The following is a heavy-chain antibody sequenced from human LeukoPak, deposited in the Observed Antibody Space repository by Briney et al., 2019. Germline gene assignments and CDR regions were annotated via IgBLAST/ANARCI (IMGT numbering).Heavy chain of an antibody. CDR2: ISGSGGST. J-gene: IGHJ4*02. V-gene: IGHV3-23*01. Sequence: PGGSLRLSCAASGFTFSSYAMSWVRQAPGKGLEWVSAISGSGGSTYYADSVKGRFTISRDNSKNTLYLQMNSPRAEDTAVYYCAKGDIVVVPAAKDEFGFDYWGQGTPVTVSS. D-gene: IGHD2-2*01. CDR1: GFTFSSYA. CDR3: AKGDIVVVPAAKDEFGFDY.